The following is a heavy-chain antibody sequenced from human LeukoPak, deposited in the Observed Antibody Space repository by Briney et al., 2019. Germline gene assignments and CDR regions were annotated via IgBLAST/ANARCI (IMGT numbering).Heavy chain of an antibody. V-gene: IGHV4-59*01. CDR1: GGSISSYY. CDR3: ARVMGRYDRGAFDI. J-gene: IGHJ3*02. D-gene: IGHD3-22*01. CDR2: IYYSGST. Sequence: NTSETLSLTCTGSGGSISSYYWSWIRQPPGKGLEWIGYIYYSGSTNYNPSLKSRVTISVDTSKNQFSLKLSSVTAADTAVYYCARVMGRYDRGAFDIWGQGTMATVSS.